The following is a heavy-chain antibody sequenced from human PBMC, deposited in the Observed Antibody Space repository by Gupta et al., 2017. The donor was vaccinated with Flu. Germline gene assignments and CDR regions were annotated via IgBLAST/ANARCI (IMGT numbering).Heavy chain of an antibody. D-gene: IGHD2-15*01. V-gene: IGHV4-39*01. Sequence: QLQLQESGPGLVKPSETLSLTCIVSGGSINRNPYYWGWIRQPPGKGLEWIGSIYYSGNTYYNPSPKSRGTISVDTSKNQFSLKLSSVTAADTAVYFCARHFVGYCSGGTCFDENDYWGQGALVTVSS. CDR1: GGSINRNPYY. CDR2: IYYSGNT. CDR3: ARHFVGYCSGGTCFDENDY. J-gene: IGHJ4*02.